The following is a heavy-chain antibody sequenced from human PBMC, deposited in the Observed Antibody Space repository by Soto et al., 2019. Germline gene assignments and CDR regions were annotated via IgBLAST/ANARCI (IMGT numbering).Heavy chain of an antibody. V-gene: IGHV3-53*01. CDR2: IYSGGYT. D-gene: IGHD3-10*01. CDR1: GFTVSNNY. J-gene: IGHJ4*02. CDR3: ATHPGGGGY. Sequence: EVQLVESGGGLIQPGGSLRLSCAVSGFTVSNNYMSWVRQAPGKGLEGVSVIYSGGYTAYGDSVKGRFTISRDNSNNTHYLKKKSLGPTATAVFFCATHPGGGGYWGQGTLVTVSS.